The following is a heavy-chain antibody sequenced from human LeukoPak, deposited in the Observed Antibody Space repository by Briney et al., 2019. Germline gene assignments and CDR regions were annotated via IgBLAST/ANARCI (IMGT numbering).Heavy chain of an antibody. D-gene: IGHD2-2*01. Sequence: GGSLRLSCAASGFTFSSFDMNWVRQAPGKGLEWVSSISTSSRYIYYRDSVKGRFTISRDDAKNSLYLQMNSLRVEDTAGYYCARADCSGSTCYLRRSWFDPWGQGTLVTVSS. V-gene: IGHV3-21*01. CDR2: ISTSSRYI. J-gene: IGHJ5*02. CDR3: ARADCSGSTCYLRRSWFDP. CDR1: GFTFSSFD.